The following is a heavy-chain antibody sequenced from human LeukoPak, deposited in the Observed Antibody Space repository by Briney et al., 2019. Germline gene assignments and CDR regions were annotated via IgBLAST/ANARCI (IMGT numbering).Heavy chain of an antibody. D-gene: IGHD6-13*01. CDR3: ARWAGESSSRYPALFDY. CDR1: GGTFNNHA. Sequence: SVKVSCKASGGTFNNHAISWVRQAPGQGLEWMGVIIPISGTANYARKFQGRVTITADESTSTVYMELSSLTSEDTAVYYCARWAGESSSRYPALFDYWGQGTLVTVSS. J-gene: IGHJ4*02. V-gene: IGHV1-69*13. CDR2: IIPISGTA.